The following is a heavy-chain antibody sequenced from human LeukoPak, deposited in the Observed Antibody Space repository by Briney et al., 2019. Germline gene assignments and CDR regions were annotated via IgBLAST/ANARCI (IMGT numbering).Heavy chain of an antibody. CDR2: ISDSGSPI. CDR1: GFTFSSYE. J-gene: IGHJ4*02. Sequence: GGSLRLSCEASGFTFSSYEMNWVRQAPGKGLEWVSYISDSGSPIYYADSVKGRFTISRDNAKNSLYLQMNSLRAEDTAVYYCARNTPLRYFDWLLGHFDYWGQGTLVTVSS. V-gene: IGHV3-48*03. D-gene: IGHD3-9*01. CDR3: ARNTPLRYFDWLLGHFDY.